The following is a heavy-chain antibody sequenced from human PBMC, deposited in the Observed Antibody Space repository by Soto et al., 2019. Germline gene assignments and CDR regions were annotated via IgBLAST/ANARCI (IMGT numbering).Heavy chain of an antibody. CDR3: GHIVVAGLGHYFDY. V-gene: IGHV2-5*02. D-gene: IGHD6-19*01. CDR1: GFSLSSTRMA. J-gene: IGHJ4*02. CDR2: IYWDDDQ. Sequence: QITLKESGPPLVKPTQTLTLTCTFSGFSLSSTRMAVGWIRQPPGKALEWLALIYWDDDQRYSPFLKSRLTITKDTSKNQVVLTMSNMDPVDTARYYCGHIVVAGLGHYFDYWGQGTLVTVSS.